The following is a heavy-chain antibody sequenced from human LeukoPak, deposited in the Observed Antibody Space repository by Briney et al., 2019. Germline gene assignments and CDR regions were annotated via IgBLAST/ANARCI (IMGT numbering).Heavy chain of an antibody. CDR1: AYTFVDYY. CDR2: ISPKGDGT. CDR3: AGGECYYDTSGYRSFDH. V-gene: IGHV1-2*02. D-gene: IGHD3-22*01. J-gene: IGHJ4*02. Sequence: ASVRVSCKASAYTFVDYYVHWVRQAPGQGLEWMGWISPKGDGTKYAQKFQGRVTMTRDTSNSTAYMELSSLRSDDTALYYCAGGECYYDTSGYRSFDHWGEGTLVTVSP.